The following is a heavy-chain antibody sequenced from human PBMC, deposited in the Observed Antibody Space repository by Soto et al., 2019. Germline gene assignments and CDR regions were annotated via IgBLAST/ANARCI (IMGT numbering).Heavy chain of an antibody. D-gene: IGHD7-27*01. CDR1: GFTFSAYA. Sequence: VGSLRLSCASSGFTFSAYAMGWVRQPPGKGLEWVSSIGVSDGSRYYADSVKGRFSISRDNSENTVYLQMNGLRAEDTAVYYCVKDPPAWRKVWGYDYGAQGALVTV. J-gene: IGHJ4*02. CDR2: IGVSDGSR. V-gene: IGHV3-23*01. CDR3: VKDPPAWRKVWGYDY.